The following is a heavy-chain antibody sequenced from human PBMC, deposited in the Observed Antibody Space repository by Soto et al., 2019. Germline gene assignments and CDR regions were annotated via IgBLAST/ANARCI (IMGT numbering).Heavy chain of an antibody. J-gene: IGHJ6*03. CDR2: INPNSGKT. Sequence: ASVQVSCKASGYTFTSYDINWVRQATGQGLEWMGWINPNSGKTDYAQKFQGRVTITRDESMSTAYMELSSLRSEDTAVYYCARAQRVVAATHYYYYMDVWGKGTTVTVSS. D-gene: IGHD2-15*01. V-gene: IGHV1-8*01. CDR1: GYTFTSYD. CDR3: ARAQRVVAATHYYYYMDV.